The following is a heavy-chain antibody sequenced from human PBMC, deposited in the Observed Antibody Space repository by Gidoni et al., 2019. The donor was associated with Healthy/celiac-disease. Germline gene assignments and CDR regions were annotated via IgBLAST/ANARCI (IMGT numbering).Heavy chain of an antibody. V-gene: IGHV3-30*18. CDR1: GVPFSSYG. J-gene: IGHJ2*01. D-gene: IGHD3-10*01. CDR2: ISYDGSNK. Sequence: QVQLVESGGGVVPPGRAMSLSCAASGVPFSSYGMHGVRQAPGKGSEWVAVISYDGSNKYYADSVKGRFTISRDNSKNTLYLQMNSLRAEDTAVYYCAQGRGSLWSIWYFDLWGRGTLVTVSA. CDR3: AQGRGSLWSIWYFDL.